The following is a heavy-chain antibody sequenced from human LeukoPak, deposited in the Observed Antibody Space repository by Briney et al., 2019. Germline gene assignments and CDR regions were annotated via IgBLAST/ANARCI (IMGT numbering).Heavy chain of an antibody. CDR2: IWYDGSNK. J-gene: IGHJ6*02. V-gene: IGHV3-33*01. CDR3: AREMNSGYSYGYYYYYGMDV. CDR1: GFTFSSYG. D-gene: IGHD5-18*01. Sequence: GGSLRLSCAASGFTFSSYGMHWVRQAPGKGLEWGAVIWYDGSNKYYADSVKGRFTISRDNSKNTLYLQMNSLRAEDTAVYYCAREMNSGYSYGYYYYYGMDVWGQGTTVTVSS.